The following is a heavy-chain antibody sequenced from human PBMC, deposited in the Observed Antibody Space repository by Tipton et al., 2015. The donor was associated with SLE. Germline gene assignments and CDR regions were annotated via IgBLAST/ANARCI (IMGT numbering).Heavy chain of an antibody. CDR3: ARIIGRYYLGGFRFDY. CDR2: IYYSGTT. V-gene: IGHV4-59*01. J-gene: IGHJ4*02. CDR1: GGSLTGDY. D-gene: IGHD1-26*01. Sequence: TLSLTCTVSGGSLTGDYWSWIRQPPGNGLEWIGYIYYSGTTSYSPSLKSRVTISVDASKNQFSLNLRSVTAADTAVYYCARIIGRYYLGGFRFDYWGQGALVTVSS.